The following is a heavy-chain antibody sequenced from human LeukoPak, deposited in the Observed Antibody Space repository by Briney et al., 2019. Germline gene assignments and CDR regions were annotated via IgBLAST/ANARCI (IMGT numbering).Heavy chain of an antibody. Sequence: GGSLRLSCAASGFTFSNAWMSWVRQAPGKGLEWVSSISSSSSYIYYADSVKGRFTISRDNAKNSLYLQMNSLRAEDTAVYYCASSGYYGDFTYWYFDLWGRGTLVTVSS. V-gene: IGHV3-21*04. CDR2: ISSSSSYI. CDR1: GFTFSNAW. J-gene: IGHJ2*01. D-gene: IGHD4-17*01. CDR3: ASSGYYGDFTYWYFDL.